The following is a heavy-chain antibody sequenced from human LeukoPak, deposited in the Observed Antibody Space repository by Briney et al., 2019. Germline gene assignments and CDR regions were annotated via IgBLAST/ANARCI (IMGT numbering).Heavy chain of an antibody. V-gene: IGHV3-30*03. J-gene: IGHJ3*02. CDR2: ISYDGSNK. Sequence: TGGSLRLSCAASGFTFSSYGMHWVRQAPGKGLEWVAVISYDGSNKYYADSVKGRFTISRDNSKNTLYLQMNSLRAEDTAVYYCARDRPGHDAFDIWGQGTMVTVSS. CDR1: GFTFSSYG. CDR3: ARDRPGHDAFDI.